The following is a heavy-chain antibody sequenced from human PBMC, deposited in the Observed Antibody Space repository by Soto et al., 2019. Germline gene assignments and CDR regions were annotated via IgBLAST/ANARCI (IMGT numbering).Heavy chain of an antibody. J-gene: IGHJ4*02. D-gene: IGHD3-16*02. V-gene: IGHV4-59*01. CDR1: SDSICSSY. CDR3: ARALLSVSGNYPLDY. CDR2: IYYRGTT. Sequence: SGALSGMSAAASDSICSSYWTWIRQPPGKGLEWIGYIYYRGTTNYNPSLKSRVTISVDTSKNHFSLNLRSVTAADTAVYYCARALLSVSGNYPLDYWGQGTLVTVSS.